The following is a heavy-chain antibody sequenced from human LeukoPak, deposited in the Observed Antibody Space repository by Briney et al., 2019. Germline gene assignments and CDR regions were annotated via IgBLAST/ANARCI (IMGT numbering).Heavy chain of an antibody. Sequence: GGSLRLSCAASGFIFSNYGMNWVRQAPGKGLEWVGRIKSKTDGGTADYAAPVKVRFRISRDDSKNTLYLQMSSLKAEDTAVYYSTTAPVYSNGNLYHHMAVWGQGTTVTV. CDR1: GFIFSNYG. J-gene: IGHJ6*02. D-gene: IGHD4-11*01. CDR3: TTAPVYSNGNLYHHMAV. V-gene: IGHV3-15*07. CDR2: IKSKTDGGTA.